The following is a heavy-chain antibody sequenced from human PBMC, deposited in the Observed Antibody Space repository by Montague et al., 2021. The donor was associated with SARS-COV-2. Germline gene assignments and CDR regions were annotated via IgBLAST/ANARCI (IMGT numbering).Heavy chain of an antibody. Sequence: SETLSLTCTVSGGSISSSNYYWGWIRQPPGKGLEWIGSIYYSGSTYYNPSIKSRVTISVDTSKNQLSLKLSSVTAADTAVYYRASPTYYYDSSGYDAFDIWGQGTMVTVSS. D-gene: IGHD3-22*01. J-gene: IGHJ3*02. CDR2: IYYSGST. CDR1: GGSISSSNYY. V-gene: IGHV4-39*01. CDR3: ASPTYYYDSSGYDAFDI.